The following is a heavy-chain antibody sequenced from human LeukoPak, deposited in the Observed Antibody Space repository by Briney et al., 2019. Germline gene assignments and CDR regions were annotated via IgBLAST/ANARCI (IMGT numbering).Heavy chain of an antibody. CDR2: INHSGST. D-gene: IGHD2-15*01. Sequence: SETLSLTCAVYGGSFSGYYWSWIRQPPGKGLEWIGEINHSGSTNYNPSLKSRVTISVDTSKNQFSLKLSSVTAADTAVYYCARGRTIVGYCSGGSCYPPFDYWGQGTLVTVSS. V-gene: IGHV4-34*01. CDR1: GGSFSGYY. CDR3: ARGRTIVGYCSGGSCYPPFDY. J-gene: IGHJ4*02.